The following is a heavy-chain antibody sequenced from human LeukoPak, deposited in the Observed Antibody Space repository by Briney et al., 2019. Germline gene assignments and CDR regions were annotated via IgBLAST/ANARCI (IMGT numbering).Heavy chain of an antibody. D-gene: IGHD4-11*01. CDR1: GFTFSSYS. CDR2: IYSGGST. J-gene: IGHJ4*02. V-gene: IGHV3-66*02. Sequence: GGSLRLSCAASGFTFSSYSMNWVRQAPGKGLEWVSVIYSGGSTYYADSVKGRFTISRDNSKNTLYLQMNSLRAEDTAVYYCAKDFRATVTYGYFDYWGQGTLVTVSS. CDR3: AKDFRATVTYGYFDY.